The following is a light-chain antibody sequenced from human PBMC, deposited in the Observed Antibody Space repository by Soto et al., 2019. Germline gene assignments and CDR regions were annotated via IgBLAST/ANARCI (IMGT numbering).Light chain of an antibody. CDR1: QSLLHSNGYNY. CDR2: LGS. Sequence: DIVMTPSPLSLPVTPGEPGSISCRSSQSLLHSNGYNYLDWYLQKPGQSQKLLIYLGSNRASGVPDRFRGSGSGTHFTLKISSVEAEDVRVYYCMQALETPYTFGQGTKLEIK. CDR3: MQALETPYT. J-gene: IGKJ2*01. V-gene: IGKV2-28*01.